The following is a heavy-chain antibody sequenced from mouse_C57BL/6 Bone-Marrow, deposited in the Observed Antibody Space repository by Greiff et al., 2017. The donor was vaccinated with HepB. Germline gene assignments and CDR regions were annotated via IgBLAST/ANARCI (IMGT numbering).Heavy chain of an antibody. J-gene: IGHJ2*01. D-gene: IGHD1-1*02. V-gene: IGHV1-69*01. CDR1: GYTFTSYW. Sequence: QVQLQQPGAELVMPGASVKLSCKASGYTFTSYWMHWVKQRPGQGLEWIGEIDPSDSYTNYNQKFKGKSTLTVDKSSSTAYMQLSSLTSEDSAVYYCAREDYGLFDYWGQGTTLTVSS. CDR2: IDPSDSYT. CDR3: AREDYGLFDY.